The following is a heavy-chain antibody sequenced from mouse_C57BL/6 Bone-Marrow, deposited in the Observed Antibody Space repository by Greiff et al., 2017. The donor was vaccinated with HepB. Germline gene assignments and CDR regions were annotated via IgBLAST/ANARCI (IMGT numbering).Heavy chain of an antibody. J-gene: IGHJ4*01. CDR3: ARVFITTVVAKLYYAMDY. CDR2: IDPNSGGT. Sequence: QVQLQQPGAELVKPGASVKLSCKASGYTFTSYWMHWVKQRPGRGLEWIGRIDPNSGGTKYNEKFKSKATLTVDKPSSTAYMQLSSLTSEDSAVYYCARVFITTVVAKLYYAMDYWGQGTSVTVSS. CDR1: GYTFTSYW. D-gene: IGHD1-1*01. V-gene: IGHV1-72*01.